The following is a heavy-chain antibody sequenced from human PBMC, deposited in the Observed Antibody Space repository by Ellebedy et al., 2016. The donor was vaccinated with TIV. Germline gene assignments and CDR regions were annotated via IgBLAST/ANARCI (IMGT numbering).Heavy chain of an antibody. CDR1: GFTFSSYS. J-gene: IGHJ4*02. V-gene: IGHV3-23*01. CDR2: ISGSGGNT. D-gene: IGHD6-19*01. CDR3: AKDRFSSAWYGGYFDY. Sequence: GESLKISCAASGFTFSSYSMSWVRQAPGKGLEWVSVISGSGGNTYYADSVKGRFTISRDTSKNTLYLKMNSLRAEDTAVYYCAKDRFSSAWYGGYFDYWGQGTLVTVSS.